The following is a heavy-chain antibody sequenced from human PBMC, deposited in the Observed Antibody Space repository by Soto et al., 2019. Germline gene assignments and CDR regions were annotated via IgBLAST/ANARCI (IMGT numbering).Heavy chain of an antibody. Sequence: ASVKVSCKASGYTFTDYYMHWVRQAPGQGLEWMGWINPKNGGTYYLQKFQGRVTMTRDTSTSTAYMELRSLRSDDTAVYYCARGSGSIDYWGQGTLVTVSS. CDR3: ARGSGSIDY. D-gene: IGHD3-3*01. CDR2: INPKNGGT. CDR1: GYTFTDYY. V-gene: IGHV1-2*02. J-gene: IGHJ4*02.